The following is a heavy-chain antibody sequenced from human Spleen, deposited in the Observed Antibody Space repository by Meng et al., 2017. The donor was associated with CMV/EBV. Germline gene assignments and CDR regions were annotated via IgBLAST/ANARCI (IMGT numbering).Heavy chain of an antibody. CDR2: TYYRSKWYN. CDR1: GDSVSSNSAA. CDR3: AKDRGTLEWLVTKPLDAFDI. Sequence: SQTLSLTCAISGDSVSSNSAAWNWIRQSPSRGLEWLGRTYYRSKWYNDYAVSVKSRITINPDTSKNQFSLQLNSVTPEDTAVYYCAKDRGTLEWLVTKPLDAFDIWAKGQWSPSPQ. D-gene: IGHD3-3*01. V-gene: IGHV6-1*01. J-gene: IGHJ3*02.